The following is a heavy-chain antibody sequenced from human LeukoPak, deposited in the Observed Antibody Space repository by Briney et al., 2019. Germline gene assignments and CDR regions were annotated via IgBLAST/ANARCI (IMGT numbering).Heavy chain of an antibody. Sequence: PGGSLRLSCAASGFTFNAFGMNWVRQAPGKGLEWVSYIGTTSGAIYYADSVKGRFTISRDNARNSLYLQMNSLRAEDTAVYFCARGGLSIMGYWGQGTLVTVSS. CDR2: IGTTSGAI. CDR1: GFTFNAFG. J-gene: IGHJ4*02. V-gene: IGHV3-48*01. D-gene: IGHD2/OR15-2a*01. CDR3: ARGGLSIMGY.